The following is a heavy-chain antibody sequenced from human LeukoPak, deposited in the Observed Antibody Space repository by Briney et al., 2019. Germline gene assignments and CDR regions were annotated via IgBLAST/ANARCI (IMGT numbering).Heavy chain of an antibody. V-gene: IGHV1-18*01. J-gene: IGHJ3*02. D-gene: IGHD4-17*01. CDR2: ISAYNGNT. CDR1: GYTFTSYG. CDR3: ARRPDYGDSIRSPGAFDI. Sequence: ASVKVSCKASGYTFTSYGISWVRQAPGRGLEWMGWISAYNGNTNYAQKLQGRVTMTTDTSTSTAYMELRSLRSDDTAVYYCARRPDYGDSIRSPGAFDIWGQGTMVTVSS.